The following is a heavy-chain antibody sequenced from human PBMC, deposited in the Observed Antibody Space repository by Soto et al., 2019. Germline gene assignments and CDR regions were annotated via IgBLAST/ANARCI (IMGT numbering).Heavy chain of an antibody. Sequence: ASVKVSCKASGYTFTDYYIQWVRQAPGQGPEWMGWINPSNGDTNYAQQFQGKVTMTRDTSINTAYMEVSRLTSDDTAVYYCATYRNYFDYWGQGALVTVSS. CDR2: INPSNGDT. V-gene: IGHV1-2*02. D-gene: IGHD3-16*02. J-gene: IGHJ4*02. CDR3: ATYRNYFDY. CDR1: GYTFTDYY.